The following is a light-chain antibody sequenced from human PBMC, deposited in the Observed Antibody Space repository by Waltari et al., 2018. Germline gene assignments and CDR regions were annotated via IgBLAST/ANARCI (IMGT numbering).Light chain of an antibody. CDR1: SSNIGAGYG. Sequence: QSVLTQAPSVSGAPGQRVIISCTGSSSNIGAGYGVAWYQHLPGTAPKLLIDGGNNRPSGVPDRFSASSSGTSASLAITGLRAEDEADYYCQSFDNRLTGSYVFGTGTKVTVL. J-gene: IGLJ1*01. CDR2: GGN. CDR3: QSFDNRLTGSYV. V-gene: IGLV1-40*01.